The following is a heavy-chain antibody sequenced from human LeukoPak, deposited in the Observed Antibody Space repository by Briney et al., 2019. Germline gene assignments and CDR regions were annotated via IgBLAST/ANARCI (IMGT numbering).Heavy chain of an antibody. CDR1: GFTFNNYA. D-gene: IGHD3-16*01. V-gene: IGHV3-23*01. J-gene: IGHJ4*02. Sequence: GGSLRLSCAASGFTFNNYAMSWVRQAPGKGLEWVSSISGSGGSTYYADSVKGRFTISRDNSQNTLYLQMNSLRAEETAVYYCARAVDVADYWGRGTLVTVSS. CDR2: ISGSGGST. CDR3: ARAVDVADY.